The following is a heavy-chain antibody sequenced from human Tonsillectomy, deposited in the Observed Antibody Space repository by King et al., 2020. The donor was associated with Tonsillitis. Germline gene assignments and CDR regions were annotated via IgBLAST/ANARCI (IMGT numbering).Heavy chain of an antibody. D-gene: IGHD3-22*01. CDR2: INSDGSST. V-gene: IGHV3-74*01. CDR1: GFTFSSYW. J-gene: IGHJ4*02. Sequence: VQLVESGGGLVQPGGSLRLSCAASGFTFSSYWMHWVRQAPGKGLVWVSRINSDGSSTSYADSVKGRFTISRDNAKNTPYLQMNSLRAEDTAVYYCARDSPTYYYDSSGPDDYWGQGTLVTVSS. CDR3: ARDSPTYYYDSSGPDDY.